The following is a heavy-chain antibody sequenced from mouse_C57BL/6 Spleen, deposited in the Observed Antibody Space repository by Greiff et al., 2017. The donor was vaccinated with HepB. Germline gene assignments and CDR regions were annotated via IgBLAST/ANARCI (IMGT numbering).Heavy chain of an antibody. D-gene: IGHD2-5*01. CDR1: GYTFTDYY. Sequence: VQLQQSGPELVKPGASVKISCKASGYTFTDYYMNWVKQSHGKSLEWIGDINPNNGGTSYNQKFKGKATLTVDKSSSTAYMELRSLTSEDSAVYYCAGKAAYYSNYVAWFAYWGQGTLVTVSA. CDR2: INPNNGGT. CDR3: AGKAAYYSNYVAWFAY. V-gene: IGHV1-26*01. J-gene: IGHJ3*01.